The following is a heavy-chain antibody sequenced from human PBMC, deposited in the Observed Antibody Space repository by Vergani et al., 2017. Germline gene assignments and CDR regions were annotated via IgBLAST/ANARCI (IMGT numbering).Heavy chain of an antibody. D-gene: IGHD4-17*01. CDR2: IIPILGIA. CDR1: GGTFSSYT. CDR3: ARDRDYGDYGAFDI. Sequence: QVQLVQSGAEVKKPGSSVKVSCKASGGTFSSYTISWVRQAPGQRLEWMGRIIPILGIANYAQKFQGRVTITADKSTSTAYMELSSLRSEDTAVYYCARDRDYGDYGAFDIWGQGTMVTVSS. J-gene: IGHJ3*02. V-gene: IGHV1-69*08.